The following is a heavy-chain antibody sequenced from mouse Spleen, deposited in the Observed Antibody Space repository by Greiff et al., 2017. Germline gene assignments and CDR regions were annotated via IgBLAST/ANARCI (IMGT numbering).Heavy chain of an antibody. Sequence: QVQLQQSGPQLVRPGASVKISCKASGYSFTSYWMHWVKQKPGQGLEWIGMIDPSDSETRLNQKFKDKATLTVDKSSSTAYMQLSSPTSEDSAVYYCAQTLITPFAYWGQGTLVTVSA. CDR1: GYSFTSYW. CDR2: IDPSDSET. D-gene: IGHD1-1*01. J-gene: IGHJ3*01. CDR3: AQTLITPFAY. V-gene: IGHV1-74*01.